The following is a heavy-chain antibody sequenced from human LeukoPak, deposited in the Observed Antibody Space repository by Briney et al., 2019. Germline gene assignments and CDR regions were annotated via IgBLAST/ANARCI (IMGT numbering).Heavy chain of an antibody. CDR2: IYSGGTT. D-gene: IGHD3-22*01. J-gene: IGHJ4*02. CDR1: GFTVSSNY. CDR3: ARMLISSGYYVDS. V-gene: IGHV3-53*01. Sequence: GGSLRLSCAASGFTVSSNYMSWVRQAPGKGLEWVSVIYSGGTTYYADSVKGRFTISGDISKNTLYLQMDSLRVEDTAVYYSARMLISSGYYVDSWGQGTLVTVSS.